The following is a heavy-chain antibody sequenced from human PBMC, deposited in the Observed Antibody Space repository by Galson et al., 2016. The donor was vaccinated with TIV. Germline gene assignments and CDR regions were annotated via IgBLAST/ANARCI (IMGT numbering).Heavy chain of an antibody. CDR1: GFTFYNYW. D-gene: IGHD3-22*01. V-gene: IGHV3-7*01. CDR2: IEGDGRDK. J-gene: IGHJ6*02. CDR3: ARERYYDASGYYYYYYGMDV. Sequence: SLRLSCAASGFTFYNYWMSWVRQAPGKGLEWVASIEGDGRDKDYVDSVKGRFTISSDNAKNSLYLQMNSLRPEDTAVYYCARERYYDASGYYYYYYGMDVWGQGTTVTVSS.